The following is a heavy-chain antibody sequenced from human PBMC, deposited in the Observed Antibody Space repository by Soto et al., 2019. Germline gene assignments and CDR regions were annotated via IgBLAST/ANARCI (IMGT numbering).Heavy chain of an antibody. CDR1: GFTFSSYS. CDR2: ISSSSSYI. CDR3: ARELGSSSWYVGIHYYGMDV. V-gene: IGHV3-21*01. D-gene: IGHD6-13*01. Sequence: PGGSLRLSCAASGFTFSSYSMNWVRQAPGKGLEWVSSISSSSSYIYYADSVKGRFTISRDNAKNSLYLQMNSLRAEDTAVYYWARELGSSSWYVGIHYYGMDVWGQGTTVTVSS. J-gene: IGHJ6*02.